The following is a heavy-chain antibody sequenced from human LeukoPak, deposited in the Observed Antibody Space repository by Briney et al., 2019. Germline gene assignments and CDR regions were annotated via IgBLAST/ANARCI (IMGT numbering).Heavy chain of an antibody. Sequence: GGSLRLSCAASGFTFSSYSMNWVRQAPGKGLEWVSYISSSSSTIYYADSVKGRFTISRDNAKNSLYLQMNSLRAEDTAVYYCAKGKVAGTSEGDAFDIWGQGTMVTVSS. CDR2: ISSSSSTI. J-gene: IGHJ3*02. CDR3: AKGKVAGTSEGDAFDI. D-gene: IGHD6-19*01. V-gene: IGHV3-48*01. CDR1: GFTFSSYS.